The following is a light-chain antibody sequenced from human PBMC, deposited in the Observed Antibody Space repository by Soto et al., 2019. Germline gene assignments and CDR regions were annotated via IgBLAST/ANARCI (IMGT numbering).Light chain of an antibody. V-gene: IGKV3-20*01. CDR1: QSVSSSY. Sequence: EIVLTQSPGTLSLSPGERATLSCRASQSVSSSYLAWYQQKPGQAPRLLIYGASSRATGIPDSFSGSGSGTDFTLTISRLEPEDFAVYYCQQYGSSPWYTFGQGTKLEIK. CDR3: QQYGSSPWYT. J-gene: IGKJ2*01. CDR2: GAS.